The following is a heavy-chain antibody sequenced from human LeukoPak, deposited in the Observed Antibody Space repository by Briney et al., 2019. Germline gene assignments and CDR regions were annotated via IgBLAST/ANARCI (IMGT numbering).Heavy chain of an antibody. J-gene: IGHJ4*02. D-gene: IGHD3-9*01. CDR1: GFTFSNYA. CDR3: ARDQTPQYDILTGYYFHY. CDR2: IAFDGNLK. V-gene: IGHV3-30-3*01. Sequence: GMSLRLSCAASGFTFSNYAMHWVRQAPGKVLEWVAVIAFDGNLKYYADSVKGRFTISRDNPKNTLYLQMSSLRAEDTAVYYCARDQTPQYDILTGYYFHYWGQGTLVTVSS.